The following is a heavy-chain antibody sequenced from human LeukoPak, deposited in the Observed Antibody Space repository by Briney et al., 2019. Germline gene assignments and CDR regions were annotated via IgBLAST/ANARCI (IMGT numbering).Heavy chain of an antibody. D-gene: IGHD3-10*01. V-gene: IGHV4-34*01. J-gene: IGHJ4*02. CDR3: ARAQVLGFGKLSVPQSFDH. CDR1: GESFSDYY. Sequence: KPSENLSLTCAVSGESFSDYYWTWIRQSPLKGLEWIGEINHSGRTYYNPSLKSRVTISVDTSKNQFSLMLTSMTAADAAVYYCARAQVLGFGKLSVPQSFDHWGQGTLVTVSS. CDR2: INHSGRT.